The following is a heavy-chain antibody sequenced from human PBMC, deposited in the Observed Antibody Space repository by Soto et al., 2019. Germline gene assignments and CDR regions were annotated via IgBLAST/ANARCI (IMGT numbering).Heavy chain of an antibody. CDR3: TKSADSAGWGVDF. J-gene: IGHJ4*02. Sequence: EVQLVESGGGLVQPGGSLRLSCVASGFMFDSYAMNWVRQAPGKGLEWVSYISPGGDRIYYAESLKGRITISRDNARNSLSLRMNILSDEDTAVYYCTKSADSAGWGVDFWGQGTLVTVSS. V-gene: IGHV3-48*02. CDR1: GFMFDSYA. D-gene: IGHD6-19*01. CDR2: ISPGGDRI.